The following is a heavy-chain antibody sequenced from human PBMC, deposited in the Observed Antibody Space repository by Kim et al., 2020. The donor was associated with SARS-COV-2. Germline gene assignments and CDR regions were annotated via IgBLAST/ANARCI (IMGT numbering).Heavy chain of an antibody. Sequence: LRGRLSISRGNSKNTLYLQMNSLRAEDTAVYYCAKDLVRSSTPSGGMDVWGQGTTVTVSS. V-gene: IGHV3-23*01. J-gene: IGHJ6*02. D-gene: IGHD2-2*01. CDR3: AKDLVRSSTPSGGMDV.